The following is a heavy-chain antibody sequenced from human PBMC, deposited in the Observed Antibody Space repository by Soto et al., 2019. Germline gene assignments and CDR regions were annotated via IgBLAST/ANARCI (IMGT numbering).Heavy chain of an antibody. D-gene: IGHD5-12*01. Sequence: SETLSLTCGVSDYSISSGYYWAWIRQPPGKGLEWLGSIHHSGSTYQNPSLSSRVTISVDTSRNKFSLRLSSVTAADTAVYYCARDRDGYNYAFDIWGQGTVVTVSS. J-gene: IGHJ3*02. CDR3: ARDRDGYNYAFDI. V-gene: IGHV4-38-2*02. CDR2: IHHSGST. CDR1: DYSISSGYY.